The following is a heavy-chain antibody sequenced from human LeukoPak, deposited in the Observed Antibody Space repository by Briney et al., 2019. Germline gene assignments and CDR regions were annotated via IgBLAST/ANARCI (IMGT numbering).Heavy chain of an antibody. V-gene: IGHV3-7*01. J-gene: IGHJ4*02. Sequence: GGSLRLSCAASGFTFSSYWRRWRRHAPGKGLERVANIKQDGSEKYHVDSVKGRFTIPRDNANNSLYLQMNSLRAEDTAVYYCARVMYRSGWSFDYWGQGTLVTVSS. CDR3: ARVMYRSGWSFDY. CDR2: IKQDGSEK. CDR1: GFTFSSYW. D-gene: IGHD6-19*01.